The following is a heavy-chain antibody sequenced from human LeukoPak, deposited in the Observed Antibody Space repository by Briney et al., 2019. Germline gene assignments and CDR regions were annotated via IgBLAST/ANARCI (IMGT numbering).Heavy chain of an antibody. CDR2: TSVYSGNT. V-gene: IGHV1-18*01. J-gene: IGHJ4*02. Sequence: GASVKVSCKTSGYIFASYSISWVRQAPGQGLEWMGWTSVYSGNTYYGKKFQGRVTMTTDTSTSTGYMELRSLRSDDTAVYYCARDAHDLLSGYMWGQGTLVTVSS. CDR3: ARDAHDLLSGYM. CDR1: GYIFASYS. D-gene: IGHD3-3*01.